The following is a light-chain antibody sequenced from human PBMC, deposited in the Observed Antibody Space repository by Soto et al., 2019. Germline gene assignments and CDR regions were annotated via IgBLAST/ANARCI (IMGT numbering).Light chain of an antibody. CDR2: EGS. Sequence: QSVLTQPASVSGSPGQSITISCSGTSSDVGSYNLVSWYQQHPGKAPKLMIYEGSKRPSGVSNRFSGSKSGNTASLTISGLQAEDEADYYCCSYAGSGLYVVFGGGTKITVL. CDR1: SSDVGSYNL. CDR3: CSYAGSGLYVV. V-gene: IGLV2-23*01. J-gene: IGLJ2*01.